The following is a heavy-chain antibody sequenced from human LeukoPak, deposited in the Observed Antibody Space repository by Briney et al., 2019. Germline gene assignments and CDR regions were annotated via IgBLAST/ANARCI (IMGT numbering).Heavy chain of an antibody. J-gene: IGHJ6*03. CDR1: GFTFSDYY. CDR3: ASRYSGYDYYYYYYMDV. CDR2: ISSSGSTI. Sequence: AGGSLRLSCAASGFTFSDYYMSWIRQAPGKGLEWVSYISSSGSTIYYADSVKGRFTISRDNAKNSLYLQMNSLRAEDTAVYYCASRYSGYDYYYYYYMDVWGKGTTVTVSS. D-gene: IGHD5-12*01. V-gene: IGHV3-11*04.